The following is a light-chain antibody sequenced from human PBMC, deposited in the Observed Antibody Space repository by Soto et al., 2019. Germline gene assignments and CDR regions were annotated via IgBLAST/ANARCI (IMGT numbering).Light chain of an antibody. V-gene: IGKV1-5*03. CDR2: KAS. J-gene: IGKJ5*01. Sequence: DIQMTQSPSTLSGSVGDRVTITCRASQTISSWLAWYQQKPGKAPKLLIYKASTLKSGVPSRFRGSGSGTEFTLTISSLQPDDFETYYCQHYNSYSEAFGQGTLLEIK. CDR3: QHYNSYSEA. CDR1: QTISSW.